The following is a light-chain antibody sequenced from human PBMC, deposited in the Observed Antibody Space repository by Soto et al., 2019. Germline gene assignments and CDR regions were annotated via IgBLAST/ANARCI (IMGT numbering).Light chain of an antibody. CDR2: QDT. Sequence: SYELTQPPSVSVSPGQTATITCSGDNLGNKYTSWYQQKPGQSPVLVIYQDTKRPSGIPERFSGSNSGSPATLTISGTQATDEADYYCQAWDMNPAIFGGGTKLTVL. CDR3: QAWDMNPAI. CDR1: NLGNKY. J-gene: IGLJ2*01. V-gene: IGLV3-1*01.